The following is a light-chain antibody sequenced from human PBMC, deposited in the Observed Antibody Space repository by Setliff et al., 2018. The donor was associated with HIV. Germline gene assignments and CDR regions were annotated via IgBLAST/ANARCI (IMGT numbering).Light chain of an antibody. CDR1: SSDIGGYNF. J-gene: IGLJ1*01. Sequence: QSALAQPASVSGSPGQSITISCTGTSSDIGGYNFVSWYQHHPGKAPKLMIYEVTNRPSGVSNRFSGSKSGNTASLTIYGLQADDEADYYCSSYTSSSPYVFGTGTKVTVL. CDR3: SSYTSSSPYV. CDR2: EVT. V-gene: IGLV2-14*01.